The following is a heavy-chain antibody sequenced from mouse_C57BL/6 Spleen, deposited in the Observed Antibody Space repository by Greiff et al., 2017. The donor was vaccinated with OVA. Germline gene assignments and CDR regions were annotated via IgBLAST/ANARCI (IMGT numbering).Heavy chain of an antibody. V-gene: IGHV5-9*01. D-gene: IGHD2-12*01. Sequence: DVMLVESGGGLVKPGGSLKLSCAASGFTFSSYTMSWVRQTPEKRLEWVATISGGGGNTYYPDSVKGRFTISRDNAKNTLYLQMSSLRSEDTALYYCARHSPLYYSPYFDYWGQGTTLTVSS. CDR3: ARHSPLYYSPYFDY. CDR2: ISGGGGNT. CDR1: GFTFSSYT. J-gene: IGHJ2*01.